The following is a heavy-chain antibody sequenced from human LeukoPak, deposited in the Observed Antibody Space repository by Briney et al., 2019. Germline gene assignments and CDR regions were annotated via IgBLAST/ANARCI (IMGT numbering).Heavy chain of an antibody. CDR2: FDPEDGET. CDR1: GYTLTELS. D-gene: IGHD3-22*01. Sequence: ASVKVSCKVSGYTLTELSMHWVRQAPGKGLEWMGGFDPEDGETIYAQKFQGRVTMTEDTSTDTAYMELSSLRSEDTAVYYCATARYYYDSSGYLGFWGQGTLVTVSS. J-gene: IGHJ4*02. V-gene: IGHV1-24*01. CDR3: ATARYYYDSSGYLGF.